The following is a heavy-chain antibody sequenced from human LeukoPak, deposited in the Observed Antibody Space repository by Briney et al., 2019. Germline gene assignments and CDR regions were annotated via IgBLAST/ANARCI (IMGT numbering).Heavy chain of an antibody. Sequence: GGSLRLSCAASGFPFSSYAMSWVRQAPGKGLEWVSAISSSGGSTYYADSVKGRFTISRDNSKNTLYLQMNSLRAEDTAVYYCVKLPSSSSWCVDSWGQGTLVTVSS. CDR3: VKLPSSSSWCVDS. J-gene: IGHJ4*02. D-gene: IGHD6-13*01. CDR2: ISSSGGST. V-gene: IGHV3-23*01. CDR1: GFPFSSYA.